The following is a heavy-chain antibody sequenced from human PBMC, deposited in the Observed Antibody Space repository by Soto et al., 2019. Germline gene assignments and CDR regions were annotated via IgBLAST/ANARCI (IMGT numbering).Heavy chain of an antibody. Sequence: GASVKVSCKASGYTSTSYDINWGGQATGQGLEWMGWMTPNREKTGYAQKFQGKATITRNTSISTTKMKLTSLRQENTAEYYCARARTTVTTSAGYWGQGTLVTVSS. J-gene: IGHJ4*02. CDR2: MTPNREKT. CDR3: ARARTTVTTSAGY. CDR1: GYTSTSYD. V-gene: IGHV1-8*01. D-gene: IGHD4-17*01.